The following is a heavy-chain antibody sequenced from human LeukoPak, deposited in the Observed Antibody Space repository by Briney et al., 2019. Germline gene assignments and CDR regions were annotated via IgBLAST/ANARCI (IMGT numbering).Heavy chain of an antibody. CDR1: GYTLTELS. Sequence: ASVKVFCKVSGYTLTELSVHWVRQAPGKGLEWMGGFDPEDGETIYAQKFQGRVTMTEDTSTDTAYMELSSLRSEDTAVYYCATVGTMRSRFREFDYWGQGTLVTVSS. D-gene: IGHD1-14*01. J-gene: IGHJ4*02. CDR2: FDPEDGET. V-gene: IGHV1-24*01. CDR3: ATVGTMRSRFREFDY.